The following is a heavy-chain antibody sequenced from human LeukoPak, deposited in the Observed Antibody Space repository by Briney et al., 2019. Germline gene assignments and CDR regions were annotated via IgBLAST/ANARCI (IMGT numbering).Heavy chain of an antibody. Sequence: GGSLRLSCAASGFTFSSYGMHWVRQAPGKGLEWVAFIRYDGSNKYYADSVKGRFTISRDNSKNTLYLQMNSLRAEDTAVYYCARLPGGYEMYFDYWGQGTLVTVSS. V-gene: IGHV3-30*02. CDR1: GFTFSSYG. CDR3: ARLPGGYEMYFDY. CDR2: IRYDGSNK. J-gene: IGHJ4*02. D-gene: IGHD5-12*01.